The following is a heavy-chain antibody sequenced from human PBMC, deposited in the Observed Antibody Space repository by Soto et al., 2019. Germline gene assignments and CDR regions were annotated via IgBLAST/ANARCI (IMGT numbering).Heavy chain of an antibody. CDR1: GYTFTGYY. Sequence: ASVKVSCKASGYTFTGYYMHWVRQAPGQGLEWMGWINPNSGGTNYAQKFQGWVTMARDTSISTAYMELSRLRSDDTAVYYCARDRNSRDGYNRDFDYWGQGTLVTVSS. J-gene: IGHJ4*02. D-gene: IGHD3-22*01. CDR3: ARDRNSRDGYNRDFDY. V-gene: IGHV1-2*04. CDR2: INPNSGGT.